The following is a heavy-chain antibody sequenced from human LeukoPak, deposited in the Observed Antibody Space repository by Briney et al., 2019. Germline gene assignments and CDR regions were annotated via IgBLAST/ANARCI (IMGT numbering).Heavy chain of an antibody. J-gene: IGHJ4*02. V-gene: IGHV3-23*01. D-gene: IGHD3-3*01. Sequence: PSGGSLRLSCAASGFTFSSYAMNWVRQAPGKGLEWVSAISGSGDSTYYADSVKGRFTISRDNSKNTLYLQMNSLRAEDTAVYYCAKVGTIFAFWVPRYGFDYWGQGTLVTVSS. CDR2: ISGSGDST. CDR3: AKVGTIFAFWVPRYGFDY. CDR1: GFTFSSYA.